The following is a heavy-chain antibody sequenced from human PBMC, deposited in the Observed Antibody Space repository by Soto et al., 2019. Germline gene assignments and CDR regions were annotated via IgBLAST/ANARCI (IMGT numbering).Heavy chain of an antibody. D-gene: IGHD3-10*01. Sequence: SXKVSCPASGYTXSSYGSGWVRQAPGQGLEWMGWISAYNGNTNYAQKLQGRVTMTTDTSTSTAYMELRSLRSDDTAVYYCARDNDGSGSYYQNWFDPWGQGTLGTVSS. V-gene: IGHV1-18*01. J-gene: IGHJ5*02. CDR3: ARDNDGSGSYYQNWFDP. CDR2: ISAYNGNT. CDR1: GYTXSSYG.